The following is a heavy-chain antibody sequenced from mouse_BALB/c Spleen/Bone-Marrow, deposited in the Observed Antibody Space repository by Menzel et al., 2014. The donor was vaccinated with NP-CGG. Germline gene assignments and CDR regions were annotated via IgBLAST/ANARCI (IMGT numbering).Heavy chain of an antibody. D-gene: IGHD2-13*01. CDR2: IFTGSDNT. CDR1: GYSFTSYY. V-gene: IGHV1-66*01. CDR3: ARDCDEYYFDY. Sequence: QVQLQQSGPELVKPGASVKMSCKASGYSFTSYYIHWVKQRPGQGLEWIGWIFTGSDNTKYNEKFKGKATLAADTSSSTAYMRVSSLTSEDSTVYFCARDCDEYYFDYWGQGTTLTVSS. J-gene: IGHJ2*01.